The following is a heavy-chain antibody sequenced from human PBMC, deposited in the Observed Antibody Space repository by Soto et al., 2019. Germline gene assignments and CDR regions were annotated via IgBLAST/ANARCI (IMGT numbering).Heavy chain of an antibody. J-gene: IGHJ4*02. Sequence: GASVKVSCKPSGYTFNNYDMHWVRQPPGHRLGWMGRVNAGNGNTKYSQKFQSRVNMTRETSASTAYMEMSSLRSEDKAVKYCGRDMWDSAVVTGAILEYWGQGTLVTVSS. CDR1: GYTFNNYD. V-gene: IGHV1-3*01. CDR3: GRDMWDSAVVTGAILEY. CDR2: VNAGNGNT. D-gene: IGHD2-2*02.